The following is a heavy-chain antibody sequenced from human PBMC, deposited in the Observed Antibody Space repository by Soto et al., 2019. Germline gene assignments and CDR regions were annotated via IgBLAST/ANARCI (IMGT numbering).Heavy chain of an antibody. D-gene: IGHD2-2*01. CDR2: ISSSSSYI. CDR3: ARYCSSTSCQQNYYYYYGMDV. J-gene: IGHJ6*02. CDR1: GFTFSSYS. V-gene: IGHV3-21*01. Sequence: LRLSCAASGFTFSSYSMNWVRQAPGKGLEWVSSISSSSSYIYYADSVKGRFTISRDNAKNSLYLQMNSLRAEDTAVYYCARYCSSTSCQQNYYYYYGMDVWGQGTTVTVSS.